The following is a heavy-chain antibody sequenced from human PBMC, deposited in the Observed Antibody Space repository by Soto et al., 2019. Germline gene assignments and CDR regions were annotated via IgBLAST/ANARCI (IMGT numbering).Heavy chain of an antibody. CDR1: GFTFSNYA. D-gene: IGHD3-22*01. Sequence: GGSLRLSCAASGFTFSNYAMSWVRQAPGKGLEWVSAISGSGGSIYYADSVKGRFTISRDNSKNTLYLQVNSLRAEDTAVYYCATHYYDSSGYSHDAFDIWGQGTMVTVSS. CDR2: ISGSGGSI. J-gene: IGHJ3*02. V-gene: IGHV3-23*01. CDR3: ATHYYDSSGYSHDAFDI.